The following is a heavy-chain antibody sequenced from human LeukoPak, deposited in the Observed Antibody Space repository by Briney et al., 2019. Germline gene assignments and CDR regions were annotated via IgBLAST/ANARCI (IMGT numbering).Heavy chain of an antibody. CDR1: GYSFTSYW. CDR3: ARRYGSGTYLFDY. V-gene: IGHV5-51*01. Sequence: GESLKISCKGSGYSFTSYWIGWVRQMPGKGLEWMGIIYPGDSDTRYSPSFQGQVTISVDRSVSTAYLQWSSLTASDTAMYYCARRYGSGTYLFDYWGQGALVTVSS. CDR2: IYPGDSDT. J-gene: IGHJ4*02. D-gene: IGHD3-10*01.